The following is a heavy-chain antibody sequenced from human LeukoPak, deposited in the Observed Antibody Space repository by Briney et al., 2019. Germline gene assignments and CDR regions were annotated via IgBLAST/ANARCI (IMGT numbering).Heavy chain of an antibody. V-gene: IGHV4-59*12. CDR2: IYYSGST. CDR1: GVSISNYY. D-gene: IGHD6-6*01. Sequence: SETLSLTCAVSGVSISNYYLSWIRQPPGKGLEWIGYIYYSGSTNYNPSLKSRVTISVDTSKNQFSLKLSSVTAADTAIYYCARDFSSSSTVYYYYYMDVWGKGTTVTVSS. J-gene: IGHJ6*03. CDR3: ARDFSSSSTVYYYYYMDV.